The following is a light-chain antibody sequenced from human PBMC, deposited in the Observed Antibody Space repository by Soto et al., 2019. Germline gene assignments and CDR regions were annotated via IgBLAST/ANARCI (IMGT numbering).Light chain of an antibody. V-gene: IGKV2-30*01. CDR1: QSLVSTDGHTY. J-gene: IGKJ1*01. CDR3: KHGTSWWT. Sequence: DVVLTLSPLALPATLGQPTSISCRSNQSLVSTDGHTYLSRFQQRPGQSPRRLTYEVTNRDSGVPDRFSGSGSDSDFTLKISRVEAEDVANYYCKHGTSWWTFGQGTKVEIK. CDR2: EVT.